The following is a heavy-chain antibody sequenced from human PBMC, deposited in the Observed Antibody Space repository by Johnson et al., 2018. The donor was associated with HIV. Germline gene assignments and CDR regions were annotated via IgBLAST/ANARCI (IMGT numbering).Heavy chain of an antibody. CDR3: ARGGKAAFDI. Sequence: EVQLVESGGGVVQPGRSLRLSCAASGFTFSNYAMDWVRQAPGKGLEWVSSISSSGSTIYYADSVKGRFTISRENAKNSLYLQMNSLRAGDTAVYYCARGGKAAFDIWGQGTMVTVSS. J-gene: IGHJ3*02. CDR1: GFTFSNYA. CDR2: ISSSGSTI. V-gene: IGHV3-48*01.